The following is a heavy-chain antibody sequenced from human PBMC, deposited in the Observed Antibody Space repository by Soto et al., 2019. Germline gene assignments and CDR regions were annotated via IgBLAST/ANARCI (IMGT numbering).Heavy chain of an antibody. Sequence: GGSLRLSCAASVFTFSSHAMSRVLQAPWKGLEWVSTISSGGDNTYSADSVKGRFTISRDNSKNTLYLQMNSLRAEDTAVYYCAKDFDSYSSGRYGMDVWGQGTTVTVSS. J-gene: IGHJ6*02. CDR1: VFTFSSHA. V-gene: IGHV3-23*01. CDR2: ISSGGDNT. D-gene: IGHD6-19*01. CDR3: AKDFDSYSSGRYGMDV.